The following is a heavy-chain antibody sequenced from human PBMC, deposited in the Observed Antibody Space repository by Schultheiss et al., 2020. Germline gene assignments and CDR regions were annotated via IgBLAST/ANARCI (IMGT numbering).Heavy chain of an antibody. J-gene: IGHJ4*02. V-gene: IGHV3-30*02. Sequence: GGSLRLSCAASGFTFSDYYMSWIRQAPGKGLEGVAVIWYDGSNKYYADSVKGRFTISRDNSKNTLYLQMNSLRAEDTALYYCAKDPDYYDSSWGQGTLVTVSS. CDR3: AKDPDYYDSS. CDR2: IWYDGSNK. D-gene: IGHD3-22*01. CDR1: GFTFSDYY.